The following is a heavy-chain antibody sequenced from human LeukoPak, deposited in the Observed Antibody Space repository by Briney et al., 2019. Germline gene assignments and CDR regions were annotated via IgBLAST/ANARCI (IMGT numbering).Heavy chain of an antibody. CDR2: INPSGGGT. CDR3: ARSITMIVVVITPHYYGMDV. V-gene: IGHV1-46*01. Sequence: ASVKVSCKASGYTFTNYYIHWVRQAPGQGLEWMGIINPSGGGTTYAQKFQGRVTMTRDTSTSTVYMELSSLRSEDTAVYYCARSITMIVVVITPHYYGMDVWGQGTTVTVSS. J-gene: IGHJ6*02. CDR1: GYTFTNYY. D-gene: IGHD3-22*01.